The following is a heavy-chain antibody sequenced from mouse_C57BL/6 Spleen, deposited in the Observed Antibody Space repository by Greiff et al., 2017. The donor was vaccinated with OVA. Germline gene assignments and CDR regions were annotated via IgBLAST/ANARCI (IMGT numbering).Heavy chain of an antibody. V-gene: IGHV1-82*01. CDR2: IYPGDGDT. Sequence: QVQLQQSGPELVKPGASVKISCKASGYAFSSSWMNWVKQRPGKGLEWIGRIYPGDGDTNYNGKFKGKATLTADKSSSTAYMQLSSLTSEDSAVYFCARSSNYEAWFAYWGQGTLVTVSA. CDR3: ARSSNYEAWFAY. J-gene: IGHJ3*01. D-gene: IGHD2-5*01. CDR1: GYAFSSSW.